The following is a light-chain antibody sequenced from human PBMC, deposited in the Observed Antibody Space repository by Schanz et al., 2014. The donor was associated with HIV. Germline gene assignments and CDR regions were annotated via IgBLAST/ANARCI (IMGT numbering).Light chain of an antibody. Sequence: QSVLTQPASVSGSPGQSITISCTGTTSDIGTYDLVSWYQQHPGKAPKLLIYEGSKRPSGVSNRFSGSKSGNTAFLLISGLQDEDEADYYCASYGGSNNLLFGGGTKLTVL. CDR2: EGS. CDR3: ASYGGSNNLL. CDR1: TSDIGTYDL. V-gene: IGLV2-23*01. J-gene: IGLJ2*01.